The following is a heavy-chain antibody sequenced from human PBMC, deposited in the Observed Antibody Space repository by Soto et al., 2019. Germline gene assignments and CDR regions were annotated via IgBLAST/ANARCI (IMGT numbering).Heavy chain of an antibody. CDR2: IIPIFGTA. CDR3: ARSMVRGVIITDYYYYGMDV. D-gene: IGHD3-10*01. CDR1: GGTFSSYA. V-gene: IGHV1-69*13. Sequence: SVKVSCKASGGTFSSYAISWVRQAPGQGLEWMGGIIPIFGTANYAQKFQGRVTITADESTSTAYMELSSLRSEDTAVYYCARSMVRGVIITDYYYYGMDVWGQGTTVTISS. J-gene: IGHJ6*02.